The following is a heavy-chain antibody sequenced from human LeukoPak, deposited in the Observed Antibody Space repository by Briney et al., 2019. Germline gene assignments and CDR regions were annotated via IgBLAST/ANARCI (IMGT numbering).Heavy chain of an antibody. D-gene: IGHD2-15*01. J-gene: IGHJ3*02. Sequence: SETLSLTCTVSGGSISSGSYYWSWIRQPAGKGLEWIGRIYTSGSTNYNPSLKSRVTISVDTSKNQFSLKLSSVTAADTAVYYCARDPLLSCSGGYCYYDAFDIWGQGTMVTVSS. CDR2: IYTSGST. CDR3: ARDPLLSCSGGYCYYDAFDI. V-gene: IGHV4-61*02. CDR1: GGSISSGSYY.